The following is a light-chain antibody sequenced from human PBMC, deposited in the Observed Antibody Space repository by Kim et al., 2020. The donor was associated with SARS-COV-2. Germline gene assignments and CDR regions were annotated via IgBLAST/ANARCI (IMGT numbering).Light chain of an antibody. Sequence: QSITISCTGTSSDVGAYNYVSWYQQHPGKAPKLMISDVSNRPSGVSNRFSGSKSGNTASLTISGLQAEDEADYYCSSYTSVNTLVVFGGGTQLTVL. J-gene: IGLJ2*01. CDR1: SSDVGAYNY. CDR2: DVS. CDR3: SSYTSVNTLVV. V-gene: IGLV2-14*03.